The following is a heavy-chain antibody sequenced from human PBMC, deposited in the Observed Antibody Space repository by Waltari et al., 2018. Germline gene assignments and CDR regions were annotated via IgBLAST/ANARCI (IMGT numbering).Heavy chain of an antibody. D-gene: IGHD3-22*01. CDR2: IYYSGST. V-gene: IGHV4-31*03. CDR3: ARDTYDSSGLYYYYYMDV. Sequence: QVQLQESGPGLVKPSQTLSITCTVSGGSISSGGYYWSWIRQHPGKGLEWVGYIYYSGSTNYNPSLNSRVTMSVDTAKNQFSLKLSSVTAADTAVYYCARDTYDSSGLYYYYYMDVWGKGTTVTVSS. CDR1: GGSISSGGYY. J-gene: IGHJ6*03.